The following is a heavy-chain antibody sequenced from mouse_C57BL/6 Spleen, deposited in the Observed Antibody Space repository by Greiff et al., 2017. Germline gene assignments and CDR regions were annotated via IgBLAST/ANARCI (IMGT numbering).Heavy chain of an antibody. CDR1: GYTFTSYW. Sequence: QVQLKQPGAELVKPGASVKLSCKASGYTFTSYWMHWVKQRPGRGLEWIGRIDPNSGGTKYNEKFKSKATLTVDKPSGTAYMQLSSLTSEDSAVYSCARDCVSTGVDYFDYWGQGTTLTVSS. V-gene: IGHV1-72*01. CDR3: ARDCVSTGVDYFDY. D-gene: IGHD1-1*01. CDR2: IDPNSGGT. J-gene: IGHJ2*01.